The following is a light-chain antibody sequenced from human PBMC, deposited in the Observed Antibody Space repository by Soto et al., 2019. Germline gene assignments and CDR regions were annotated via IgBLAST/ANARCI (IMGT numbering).Light chain of an antibody. CDR3: CSFAGGYIYV. V-gene: IGLV2-11*01. CDR1: SSDVGGYNY. J-gene: IGLJ1*01. Sequence: QSVLTQPRSVSGSPGQSVTISCTGTSSDVGGYNYVSWYQQHPGKAPELMIYDVNKRPSGVPDRFSGSKSGNTASLTISGLHADDEADYYCCSFAGGYIYVFGTGTKLTVL. CDR2: DVN.